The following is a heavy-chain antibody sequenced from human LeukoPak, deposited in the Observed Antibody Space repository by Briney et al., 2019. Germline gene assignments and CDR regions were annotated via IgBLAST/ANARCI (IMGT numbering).Heavy chain of an antibody. J-gene: IGHJ2*01. CDR2: IYYSGST. Sequence: SETLSLTCTVSGGSISSSSYYWGWIRQPPGKGLEWIGSIYYSGSTYYNPSLKSRVTISVDMSKNQFSLKLSSVTAADTAVYYCARLGSSSDWYFDLWGRGTLVTVSS. D-gene: IGHD6-6*01. CDR3: ARLGSSSDWYFDL. CDR1: GGSISSSSYY. V-gene: IGHV4-39*01.